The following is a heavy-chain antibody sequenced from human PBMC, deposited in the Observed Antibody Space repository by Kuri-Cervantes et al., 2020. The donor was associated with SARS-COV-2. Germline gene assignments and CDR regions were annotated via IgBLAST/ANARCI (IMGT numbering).Heavy chain of an antibody. CDR2: IYSGGST. Sequence: GESLKISCAASGFTFSSNYMSWVRQAPGKGLEWVSVIYSGGSTYYADSVKGRFTISRDNSKNTLYLQMNSLRAEDTAVYYCARDWSGTYFGTFDCWGQGTLVTVSS. CDR3: ARDWSGTYFGTFDC. V-gene: IGHV3-66*02. J-gene: IGHJ4*02. D-gene: IGHD1-26*01. CDR1: GFTFSSNY.